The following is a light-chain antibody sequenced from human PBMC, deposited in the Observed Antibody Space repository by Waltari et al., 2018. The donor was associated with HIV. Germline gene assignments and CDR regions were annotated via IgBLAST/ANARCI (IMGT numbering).Light chain of an antibody. J-gene: IGKJ2*01. CDR1: QSIRSN. CDR2: GAF. Sequence: EIVMTQSPATLSVSPGERATLSCRASQSIRSNLAWYQQKPGQAPRLLIYGAFTRATGIPARFSGSGSGTEFTLTISSLQSEDFAVYYCQQYNKWPSYTFGQGTKLEIK. V-gene: IGKV3-15*01. CDR3: QQYNKWPSYT.